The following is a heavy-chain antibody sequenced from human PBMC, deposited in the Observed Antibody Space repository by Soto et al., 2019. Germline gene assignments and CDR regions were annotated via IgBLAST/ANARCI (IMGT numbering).Heavy chain of an antibody. J-gene: IGHJ6*02. V-gene: IGHV1-69*13. CDR1: GGTFSSYA. Sequence: GASVKVSCKASGGTFSSYAISWVRQAPGQGLEWMGGIIPIFGTANYAQKFQGRVTITADESTSTAYMELSSLRSEDTAVYYCARVGGDEYSSSSGLGWHYYYYYGMDVWGQGTTVTVSS. CDR2: IIPIFGTA. D-gene: IGHD6-6*01. CDR3: ARVGGDEYSSSSGLGWHYYYYYGMDV.